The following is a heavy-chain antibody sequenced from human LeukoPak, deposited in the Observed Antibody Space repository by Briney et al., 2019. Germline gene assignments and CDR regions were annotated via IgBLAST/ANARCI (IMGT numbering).Heavy chain of an antibody. D-gene: IGHD3-10*01. CDR1: GYTFIGYY. Sequence: ASVKVSCKASGYTFIGYYLHWVRQAPGQGLEWMGWINPHNGDTNYAQKFQGRVTLTRDTSISTAYMELSRLRSDDTAVYYCARGKNDAFDMWGPGTLVAVSS. V-gene: IGHV1-2*02. CDR2: INPHNGDT. CDR3: ARGKNDAFDM. J-gene: IGHJ3*02.